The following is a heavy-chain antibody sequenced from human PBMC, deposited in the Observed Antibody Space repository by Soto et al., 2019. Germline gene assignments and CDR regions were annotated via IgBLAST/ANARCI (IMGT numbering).Heavy chain of an antibody. CDR2: IKNNADGGTT. CDR3: ITDSEYTSSXRHYFEF. V-gene: IGHV3-15*07. Sequence: SVSNAWMTWVRQAPGKGLKWVGRIKNNADGGTTDYAAPVNGRFTISRDDSKNTLYLQMNSLKTEDTAVYYCITDSEYTSSXRHYFEFWGQGTLVTVSS. J-gene: IGHJ4*02. D-gene: IGHD6-13*01. CDR1: SVSNAW.